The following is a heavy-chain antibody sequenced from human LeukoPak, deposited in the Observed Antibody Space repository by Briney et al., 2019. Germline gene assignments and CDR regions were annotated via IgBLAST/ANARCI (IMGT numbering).Heavy chain of an antibody. CDR1: GGSISSYY. J-gene: IGHJ4*02. CDR3: ARGWRGVVGATSFDY. Sequence: SETLSLTCTVSGGSISSYYWSWIRQPPGRGLEWIGYIFYSGSTNYNPSLKSRVTISVDTSKNQFYLTLNSVTAADTAVYYCARGWRGVVGATSFDYWGQGTLVTVSS. CDR2: IFYSGST. V-gene: IGHV4-59*01. D-gene: IGHD1-26*01.